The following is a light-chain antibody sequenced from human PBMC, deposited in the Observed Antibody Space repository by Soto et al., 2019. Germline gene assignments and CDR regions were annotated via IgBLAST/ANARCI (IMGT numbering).Light chain of an antibody. CDR2: GNS. CDR3: QSYDSSLSGSV. Sequence: HSVLTQPPSVSGAPGQTVTISCTGSSSNIGAGYDVQWYQQLPGTAPKLLIYGNSNRPSGVPDRFSGSKSGTSASLAITGLQAEDEADYYCQSYDSSLSGSVFGGGTKLTVL. J-gene: IGLJ2*01. V-gene: IGLV1-40*01. CDR1: SSNIGAGYD.